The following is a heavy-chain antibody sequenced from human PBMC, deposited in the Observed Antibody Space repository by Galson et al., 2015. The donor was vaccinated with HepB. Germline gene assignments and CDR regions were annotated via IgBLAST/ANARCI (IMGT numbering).Heavy chain of an antibody. J-gene: IGHJ6*02. CDR1: GYTLTDYY. D-gene: IGHD4/OR15-4a*01. Sequence: SVKVSCKASGYTLTDYYVHWVRQAPGQGLAWMGWMNPKSGATNYAPKFQATAAMTRHTSINTACMELIRLRSDDTAVYFFARFLLTIESYYYGMDVWGQGTTVTVSS. CDR3: ARFLLTIESYYYGMDV. CDR2: MNPKSGAT. V-gene: IGHV1-2*02.